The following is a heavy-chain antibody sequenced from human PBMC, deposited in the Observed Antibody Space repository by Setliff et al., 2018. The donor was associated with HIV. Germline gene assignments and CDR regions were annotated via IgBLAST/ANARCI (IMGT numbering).Heavy chain of an antibody. Sequence: GASVKVSCKASGGTFSSYAISWVRQAPGQGLEWMGGIIPIFGTANHAQKFQGRVTITTDESTSTAYMKLSSLRSEDTAVYYCARDTSPHSSGYYLTSDAFDIWGQGTMVTVSS. D-gene: IGHD3-22*01. J-gene: IGHJ3*02. CDR1: GGTFSSYA. V-gene: IGHV1-69*05. CDR2: IIPIFGTA. CDR3: ARDTSPHSSGYYLTSDAFDI.